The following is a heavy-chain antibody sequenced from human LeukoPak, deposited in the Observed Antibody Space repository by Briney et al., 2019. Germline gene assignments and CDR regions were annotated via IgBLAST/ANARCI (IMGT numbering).Heavy chain of an antibody. CDR3: ARSIKRGLFDY. V-gene: IGHV4-59*01. CDR2: VYYNGSS. D-gene: IGHD3-10*01. CDR1: GGSIGFYY. Sequence: SSETLSLTCTVSGGSIGFYYWNWIRQPPGKGLEWIGCVYYNGSSNYNPSLKSRVTLSVDTSKIQFSLKLSSVTAADTAVYYCARSIKRGLFDYWGQGSLVTVSS. J-gene: IGHJ4*02.